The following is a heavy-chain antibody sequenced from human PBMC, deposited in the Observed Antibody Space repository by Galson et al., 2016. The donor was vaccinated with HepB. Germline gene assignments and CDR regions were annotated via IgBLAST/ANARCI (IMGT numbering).Heavy chain of an antibody. CDR3: AKRITMFRGDINWFEP. CDR2: IYYSGST. J-gene: IGHJ5*02. V-gene: IGHV4-59*01. CDR1: GASIISDY. D-gene: IGHD3-10*01. Sequence: LSLTCTVSGASIISDYWSWLRQPPGKGLEWIGHIYYSGSTKYSPSLQSRVTMSIDTSKTEFYLKLSSVTAADTAIYYCAKRITMFRGDINWFEPWGPGTLVTVSS.